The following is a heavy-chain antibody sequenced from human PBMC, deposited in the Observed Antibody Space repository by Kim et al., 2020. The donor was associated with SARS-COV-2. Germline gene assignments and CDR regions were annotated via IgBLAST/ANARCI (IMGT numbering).Heavy chain of an antibody. CDR3: VRGELLIDY. CDR2: IRSDGGTT. Sequence: GGSLRLSCAASGFTFSSQWMQWVRQAPGKGLVWVSRIRSDGGTTSYADSVKGRFTISRDNAKNTLYLQMNSLRAEDTAVYYCVRGELLIDYWGQGTLVSVSS. V-gene: IGHV3-74*01. J-gene: IGHJ4*02. CDR1: GFTFSSQW. D-gene: IGHD3-10*01.